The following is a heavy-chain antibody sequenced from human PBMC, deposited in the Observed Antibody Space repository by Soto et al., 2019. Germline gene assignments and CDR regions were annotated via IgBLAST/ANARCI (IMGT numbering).Heavy chain of an antibody. CDR1: GGTFSSYS. V-gene: IGHV1-69*13. Sequence: SVKVSCKASGGTFSSYSISWVRQAPGQGLEWMGGIIPIFGTANYAQKFQGRVTITADESTSTAYMELSSLRSEDTAVYYCASLDTAMAPYYYGMDVWGQGTTVTVSS. CDR3: ASLDTAMAPYYYGMDV. J-gene: IGHJ6*02. D-gene: IGHD5-18*01. CDR2: IIPIFGTA.